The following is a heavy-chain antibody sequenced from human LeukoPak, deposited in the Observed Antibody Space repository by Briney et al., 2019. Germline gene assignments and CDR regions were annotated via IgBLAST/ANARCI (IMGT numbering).Heavy chain of an antibody. J-gene: IGHJ3*02. CDR2: IYYSGST. CDR3: ARRVVLLRGFAFDI. V-gene: IGHV4-59*02. CDR1: GFTVSSNY. D-gene: IGHD2-21*01. Sequence: GSLRLSCAASGFTVSSNYMSWIRQPPGKGREWIGYIYYSGSTNYNPSLKSRVTISVDTSKNQFSLKLSSVTAADTAVYYCARRVVLLRGFAFDIWGQGTMVTVSS.